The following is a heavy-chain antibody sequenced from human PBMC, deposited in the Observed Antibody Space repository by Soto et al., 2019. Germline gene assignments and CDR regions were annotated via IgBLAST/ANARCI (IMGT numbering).Heavy chain of an antibody. CDR2: INPNSGGT. V-gene: IGHV1-2*02. CDR3: ARDRHIAARRGPYYYYGMDV. Sequence: ASVKVSCKASGYTFTGYYMHWVRQAPGQGLEWMGWINPNSGGTNYAQKFQGRVTMTRDTSISTAYMELSRLRSDDTAVYYCARDRHIAARRGPYYYYGMDVWGQGTTVTVS. D-gene: IGHD6-6*01. CDR1: GYTFTGYY. J-gene: IGHJ6*02.